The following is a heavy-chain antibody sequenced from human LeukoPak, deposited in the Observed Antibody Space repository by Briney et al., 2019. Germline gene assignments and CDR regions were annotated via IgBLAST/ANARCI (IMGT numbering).Heavy chain of an antibody. D-gene: IGHD1-7*01. CDR3: ATELNVDAFDI. Sequence: GGSLRLSCAASGFTFSSYAMSWVRQAPGKGLEWVALISYDGSKKYYADSVKGRFTISRDNSKNTLYLQMNSLRAEDTAVYYCATELNVDAFDIWGQGTMVTVSS. CDR2: ISYDGSKK. V-gene: IGHV3-30*03. J-gene: IGHJ3*02. CDR1: GFTFSSYA.